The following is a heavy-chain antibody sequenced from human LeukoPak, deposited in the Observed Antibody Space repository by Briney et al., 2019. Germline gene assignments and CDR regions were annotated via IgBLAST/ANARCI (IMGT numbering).Heavy chain of an antibody. V-gene: IGHV4-59*08. CDR2: IYYSGST. CDR1: GGSISSCY. J-gene: IGHJ5*02. CDR3: ARRISSHGYNWFDP. Sequence: SETLSLTCTVSGGSISSCYWSWIRQPPGKGLEWIGYIYYSGSTNYNPSLKSRVTISVDTSKNQFSLKLSSVTAADTAVYYCARRISSHGYNWFDPWGQGTLVTVSS. D-gene: IGHD6-6*01.